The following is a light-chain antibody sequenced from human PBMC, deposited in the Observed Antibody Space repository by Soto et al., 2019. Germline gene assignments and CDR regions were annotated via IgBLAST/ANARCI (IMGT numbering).Light chain of an antibody. V-gene: IGLV2-14*01. CDR2: EVS. Sequence: QSALTQPASVSGSPGQSITISCTGTSSDVGGYNYVSWYQQHPGKAPKLMIYEVSHRPSGVSNRFSGSKSGNTASLTISGLQAEDEADDYCSSYTSSSTLVFGGGTKVTFL. J-gene: IGLJ2*01. CDR3: SSYTSSSTLV. CDR1: SSDVGGYNY.